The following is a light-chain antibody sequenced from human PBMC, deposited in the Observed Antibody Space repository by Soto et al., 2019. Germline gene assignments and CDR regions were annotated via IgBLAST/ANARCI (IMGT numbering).Light chain of an antibody. J-gene: IGKJ1*01. V-gene: IGKV1-39*01. Sequence: DIQMTQSPSSLSASVGDRVTITCPASQTVANYLNWYQQKPGKAPKLLIYTASSLQSGVPSRFSGSGSGTDFTLTISTLQPEDFATYYCQQTDITPQTFGQGTKVDIK. CDR3: QQTDITPQT. CDR2: TAS. CDR1: QTVANY.